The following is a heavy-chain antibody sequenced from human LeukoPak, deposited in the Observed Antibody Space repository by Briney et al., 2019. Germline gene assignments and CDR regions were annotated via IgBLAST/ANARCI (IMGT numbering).Heavy chain of an antibody. J-gene: IGHJ4*02. CDR3: VGDLYGGTLDS. CDR2: LFSSGST. D-gene: IGHD4/OR15-4a*01. CDR1: GDSISSYD. V-gene: IGHV4-4*07. Sequence: PSETLSLTCTVSGDSISSYDWSWIRQPAGKGLEWIGRLFSSGSTRYNPSLKSRVSMSVDTSKNHFSLNLSFVTAADTAVYYCVGDLYGGTLDSWGQGTLATVSS.